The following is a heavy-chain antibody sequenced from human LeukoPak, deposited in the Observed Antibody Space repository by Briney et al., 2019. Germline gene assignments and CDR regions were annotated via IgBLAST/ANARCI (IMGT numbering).Heavy chain of an antibody. J-gene: IGHJ4*02. V-gene: IGHV3-23*01. CDR2: ISGSGGST. Sequence: GGSLRLSCAASGFTFSSYAMSWVRQAPGKGLEWVSAISGSGGSTYYADSVKGRFTISRDNSKNTLSLQMNSLRAEDTALYYCVRDREDKYFDFWGQGTLVTVSS. CDR1: GFTFSSYA. CDR3: VRDREDKYFDF. D-gene: IGHD2-15*01.